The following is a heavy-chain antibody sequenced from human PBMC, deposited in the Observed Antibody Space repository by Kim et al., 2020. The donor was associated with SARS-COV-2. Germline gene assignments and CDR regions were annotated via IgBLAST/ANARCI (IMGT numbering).Heavy chain of an antibody. J-gene: IGHJ4*02. CDR2: SDGSNK. CDR3: ANFES. Sequence: SDGSNKYDAEPGLGRFTISRDNSKHMLFLQMNSLRAEDTAVYYCANFESWGQGTLVTVSS. V-gene: IGHV3-33*06.